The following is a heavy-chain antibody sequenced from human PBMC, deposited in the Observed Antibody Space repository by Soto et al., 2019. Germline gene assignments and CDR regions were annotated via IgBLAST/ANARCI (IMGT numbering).Heavy chain of an antibody. CDR2: INPNSGGT. V-gene: IGHV1-2*04. Sequence: QVQLVQSGAEVKKPGASVKVSCKASGYTFTGYYMHWVRQAPGQGLEWMGWINPNSGGTNYAQKFQGWVTXXRXTXXSTAYMELSRLRSDDTAVYYCARAEHDSSGYYYDYWGQGTLVTVSS. CDR1: GYTFTGYY. CDR3: ARAEHDSSGYYYDY. D-gene: IGHD3-22*01. J-gene: IGHJ4*02.